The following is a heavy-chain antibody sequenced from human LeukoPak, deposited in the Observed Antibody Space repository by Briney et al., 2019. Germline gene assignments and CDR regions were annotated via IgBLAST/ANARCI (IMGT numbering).Heavy chain of an antibody. V-gene: IGHV1-2*02. Sequence: GASVKVSCKASGYTFTGYYMHWVRQAPGQGLEWMGWINPNSGGTNYAQKFQGRVTMTRETSISTGYMELSRLRSDDTAVYYCARDGGAVAGSPHFDYWGQGILVTVSS. CDR2: INPNSGGT. CDR1: GYTFTGYY. CDR3: ARDGGAVAGSPHFDY. J-gene: IGHJ4*02. D-gene: IGHD6-19*01.